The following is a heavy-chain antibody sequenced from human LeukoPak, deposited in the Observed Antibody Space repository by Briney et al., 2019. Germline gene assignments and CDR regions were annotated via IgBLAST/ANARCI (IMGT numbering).Heavy chain of an antibody. CDR1: GYTFTGYY. Sequence: ASVKVSCKASGYTFTGYYMHWVRQAPGQGLEWMGWINPSGGSTSYAQKFQGRVTMTRDMSTSTVYMELSSLRSEDTAVYYCARAATTVTTDRSYYYYMDVWGKGTTVTVSS. V-gene: IGHV1-46*01. J-gene: IGHJ6*03. CDR3: ARAATTVTTDRSYYYYMDV. D-gene: IGHD4-17*01. CDR2: INPSGGST.